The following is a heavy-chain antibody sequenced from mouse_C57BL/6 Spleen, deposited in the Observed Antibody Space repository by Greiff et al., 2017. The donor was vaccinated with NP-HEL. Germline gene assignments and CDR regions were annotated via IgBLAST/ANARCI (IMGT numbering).Heavy chain of an antibody. V-gene: IGHV1-42*01. CDR3: ADGYFDY. J-gene: IGHJ2*01. CDR1: GYSFTGYY. Sequence: VQLQQSGPELVKPGASVKISCKASGYSFTGYYMNWVKQSPEKSLEWIGEINPSTGGTTYNQKFKAKATLTVDKSSSTAYMQLKSLTSEDSAVYYCADGYFDYWGQGTTLTVSS. CDR2: INPSTGGT.